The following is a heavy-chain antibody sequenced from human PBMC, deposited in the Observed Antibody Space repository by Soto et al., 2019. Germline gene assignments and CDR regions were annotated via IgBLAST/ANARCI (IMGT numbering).Heavy chain of an antibody. D-gene: IGHD3-22*01. CDR1: GGSISSYY. J-gene: IGHJ5*02. CDR2: VYYSGST. CDR3: AREAYNYHSRGFYYRWVYH. Sequence: QVQLQESGPGLVKPSETLSLTCSVSGGSISSYYWSWIRQPPGEGLEWIGYVYYSGSTKYNPSLKSLVTISMHASNNQFSLKLSSVTAADTAVYYCAREAYNYHSRGFYYRWVYHWGQGTLVTVSS. V-gene: IGHV4-59*01.